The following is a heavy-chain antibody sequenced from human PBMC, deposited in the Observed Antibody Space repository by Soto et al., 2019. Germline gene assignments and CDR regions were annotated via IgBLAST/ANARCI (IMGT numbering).Heavy chain of an antibody. J-gene: IGHJ4*02. CDR2: MNPNSGNT. CDR1: GYTFTSYD. D-gene: IGHD6-13*01. Sequence: QVQLVQSGAEVKKPGASVKVSCKASGYTFTSYDINWVRQATGQGLEWMGWMNPNSGNTGYAQKFQGRVTMTRNTSISTAYMELSSLRSEDMAVYYCARGYKSLAAAPTDYWGQGTLVTVSS. CDR3: ARGYKSLAAAPTDY. V-gene: IGHV1-8*01.